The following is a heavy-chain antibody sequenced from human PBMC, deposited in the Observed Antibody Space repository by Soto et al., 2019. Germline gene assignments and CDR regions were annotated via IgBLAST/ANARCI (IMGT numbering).Heavy chain of an antibody. J-gene: IGHJ3*01. Sequence: QVQLVESGGGVVQPGRSLRLSCAASGFSFNSYAMHWVRQAPGKGLEWVTLISYDGTNKYYADSVKGRFTISRDKSKNTLYLEMNSLRDEDTAVYYCARDQYSSGWYGASDVWGQGTMVTVSS. CDR2: ISYDGTNK. D-gene: IGHD6-19*01. V-gene: IGHV3-30-3*01. CDR3: ARDQYSSGWYGASDV. CDR1: GFSFNSYA.